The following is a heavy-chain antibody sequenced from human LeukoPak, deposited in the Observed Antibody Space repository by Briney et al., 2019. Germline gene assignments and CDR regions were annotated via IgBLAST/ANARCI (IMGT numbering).Heavy chain of an antibody. V-gene: IGHV3-13*01. D-gene: IGHD2-15*01. J-gene: IGHJ6*02. CDR1: GFTFCSYD. Sequence: PGGSLRLSCAASGFTFCSYDMHWVRQATGKGLEWVSAIGTAGDTYYPGSVKGRFTISRENAKNSLYLQMNSLRAGDTAVYYCARGGYCSGGSCSSYRGMDVWGQGTTVTVSS. CDR3: ARGGYCSGGSCSSYRGMDV. CDR2: IGTAGDT.